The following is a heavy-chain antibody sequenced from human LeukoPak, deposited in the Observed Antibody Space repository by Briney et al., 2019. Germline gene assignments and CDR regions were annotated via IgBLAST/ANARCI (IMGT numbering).Heavy chain of an antibody. Sequence: GESLKIYWKGSGYNFTSYWIGWVRPVPGKGLEWMGIIYPGESDTRYSPSFQGQVTISADKSISTAYLQWSSLKASDTAMYYCARTEQGTIDYWGQGTLVTVSS. CDR2: IYPGESDT. CDR3: ARTEQGTIDY. V-gene: IGHV5-51*01. J-gene: IGHJ4*02. CDR1: GYNFTSYW. D-gene: IGHD1-26*01.